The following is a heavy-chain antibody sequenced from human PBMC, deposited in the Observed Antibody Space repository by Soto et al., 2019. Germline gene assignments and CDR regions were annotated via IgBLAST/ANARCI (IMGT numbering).Heavy chain of an antibody. V-gene: IGHV5-51*04. J-gene: IGHJ6*02. CDR2: IHPSKSST. D-gene: IGHD6-19*01. CDR3: TTPHSYSSGWNYYYGMDV. Sequence: GESLKISCKVSGYNFNNYWIAWVRQMPGKGLEWMGIIHPSKSSTRYSPSFEGQVTISADEPISTAYLQWSSLKASDTAVYYCTTPHSYSSGWNYYYGMDVWGQGTTVTVSS. CDR1: GYNFNNYW.